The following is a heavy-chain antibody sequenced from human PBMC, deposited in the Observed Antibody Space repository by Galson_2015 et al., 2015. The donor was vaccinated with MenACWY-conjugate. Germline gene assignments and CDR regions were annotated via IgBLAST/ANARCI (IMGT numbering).Heavy chain of an antibody. Sequence: SVKVSCKASGGTFSSYTISWVRQAPGQGLERMGRIIPILGIANYAQKFQGRVTITADKSTSTAYMELSSLRSEDTAVYYCARDSGGVVVITSAFDIWGQGTMVTVSS. CDR1: GGTFSSYT. CDR2: IIPILGIA. J-gene: IGHJ3*02. D-gene: IGHD3-22*01. CDR3: ARDSGGVVVITSAFDI. V-gene: IGHV1-69*04.